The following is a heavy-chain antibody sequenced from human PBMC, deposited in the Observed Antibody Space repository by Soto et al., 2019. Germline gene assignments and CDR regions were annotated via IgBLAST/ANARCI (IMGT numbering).Heavy chain of an antibody. CDR1: GFLFSSYG. Sequence: QVRLVESGGGEVQPGGSLRLSCTASGFLFSSYGMHWVRQAPGKGPVWVAFISSDGSEEYYTDSVKGRFSISRDAYKNKLYLQMNSLRVEDTAVYYCAKRLGNDVFDVWGQGTMVTVSS. CDR3: AKRLGNDVFDV. CDR2: ISSDGSEE. D-gene: IGHD7-27*01. V-gene: IGHV3-30*18. J-gene: IGHJ3*01.